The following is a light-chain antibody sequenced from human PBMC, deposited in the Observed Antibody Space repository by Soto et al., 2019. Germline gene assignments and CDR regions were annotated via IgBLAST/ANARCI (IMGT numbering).Light chain of an antibody. CDR3: QHSAGVPVT. V-gene: IGKV1-39*01. CDR2: DAS. CDR1: QRITAL. Sequence: DIQMTQSPSSLSASVGDRVTITCRASQRITALLNWYKQHPGKAPNLLIHDASILHRGVPSRFSGSGFGTDFTLTISNLQPEDFATYYCQHSAGVPVTFGGGTKVEMK. J-gene: IGKJ4*01.